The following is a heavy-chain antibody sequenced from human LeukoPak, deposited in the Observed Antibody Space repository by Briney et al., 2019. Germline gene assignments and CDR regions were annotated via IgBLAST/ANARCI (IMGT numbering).Heavy chain of an antibody. CDR1: GFTSSSYA. V-gene: IGHV3-30*04. J-gene: IGHJ3*02. CDR3: ARGLTVGPTTGAFDI. CDR2: ISYDGSNK. D-gene: IGHD1-26*01. Sequence: GGSLRLSCAASGFTSSSYAMHWVRQAPGKGLEWVAVISYDGSNKYYADSVKGRFTISRDNSKNTLYLQMNSLISDDTAVYYCARGLTVGPTTGAFDIWGQGTMVTVFS.